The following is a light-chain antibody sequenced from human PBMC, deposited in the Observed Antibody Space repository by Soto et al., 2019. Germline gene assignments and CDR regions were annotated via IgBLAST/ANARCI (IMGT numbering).Light chain of an antibody. Sequence: AIPMTQSQSSLSASVGDRVTSACRASQGIKNDLGWFQQKPGKAPKLLIYAASSLQSGVPSRFSGSGSGTDFTLTISSLQPEDFATYYCLQDYNYPRTFGQGTKVEIK. J-gene: IGKJ1*01. CDR3: LQDYNYPRT. CDR1: QGIKND. V-gene: IGKV1-6*01. CDR2: AAS.